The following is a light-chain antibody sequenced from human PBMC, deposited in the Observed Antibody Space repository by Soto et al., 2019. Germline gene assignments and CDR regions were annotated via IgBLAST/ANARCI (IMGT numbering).Light chain of an antibody. CDR1: QSVRSH. CDR3: QQYKNWPL. CDR2: GAS. J-gene: IGKJ5*01. Sequence: RLMTKSPATLSVSPGEGVTLSCRASQSVRSHLAWYKQKPGQPPRLLIYGASTRATGIPARLSGSAFGTEFTLTISSLKSEYFAFYYCQQYKNWPLFGQGTRLEIK. V-gene: IGKV3-15*01.